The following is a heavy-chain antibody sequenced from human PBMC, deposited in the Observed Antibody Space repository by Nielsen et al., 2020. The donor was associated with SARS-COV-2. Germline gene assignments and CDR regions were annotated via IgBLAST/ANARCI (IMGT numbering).Heavy chain of an antibody. CDR2: ISWNSGSI. J-gene: IGHJ6*02. CDR3: ATGETGTFSYGMDV. Sequence: SLKISCAASGFSFDEYAMYWVRQAPGKGLEWVSGISWNSGSIGYADSVKGRFTISRDNAKNSLYLQMNSLRAEDTALYYCATGETGTFSYGMDVWGQETTVTVSS. V-gene: IGHV3-9*01. D-gene: IGHD1-1*01. CDR1: GFSFDEYA.